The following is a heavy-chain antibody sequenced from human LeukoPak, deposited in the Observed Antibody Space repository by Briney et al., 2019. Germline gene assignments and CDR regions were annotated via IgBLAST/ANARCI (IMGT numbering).Heavy chain of an antibody. CDR3: AKGHLGHDF. J-gene: IGHJ1*01. D-gene: IGHD3/OR15-3a*01. CDR2: ISNNGDTT. V-gene: IGHV3-23*01. Sequence: SGGSLRLSCAASGFTFSSYSMNWVRQAPGKGLEWVSAISNNGDTTYYRDSLKGRFTISRDNAKNTLFLQMNSLRAEDTAVYYCAKGHLGHDFWGQGTLVTVSS. CDR1: GFTFSSYS.